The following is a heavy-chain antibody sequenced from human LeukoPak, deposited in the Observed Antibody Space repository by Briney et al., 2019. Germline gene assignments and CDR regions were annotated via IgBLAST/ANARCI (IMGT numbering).Heavy chain of an antibody. CDR2: ISFDGTKA. J-gene: IGHJ4*02. V-gene: IGHV3-30*04. D-gene: IGHD3-10*01. CDR3: AKEVIPETSDMWFGELFDY. CDR1: GFTFSTFA. Sequence: GESLKISCAASGFTFSTFAMQWVRQAPGKGLEWVAVISFDGTKAYYADSVKGRFTISRDNSKNTLFLQMDSLRAEGTGIFFCAKEVIPETSDMWFGELFDYWGQGALVTVSS.